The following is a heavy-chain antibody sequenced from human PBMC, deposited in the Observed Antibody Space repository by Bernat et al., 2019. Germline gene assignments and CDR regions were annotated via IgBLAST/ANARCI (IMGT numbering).Heavy chain of an antibody. CDR1: GFIFDDYG. D-gene: IGHD2-2*01. V-gene: IGHV3-20*04. CDR3: AREIYCISTICPYFDY. J-gene: IGHJ4*02. CDR2: INWNGGST. Sequence: EVQLVESGGGLVQPGGSLRLSCEVSGFIFDDYGMSWVRQAPGKGLEWVSGINWNGGSTGYADSVKGQFTISRDNAKNSLYLQMNSLRAEDTALYYCAREIYCISTICPYFDYWGQGTLVTVSS.